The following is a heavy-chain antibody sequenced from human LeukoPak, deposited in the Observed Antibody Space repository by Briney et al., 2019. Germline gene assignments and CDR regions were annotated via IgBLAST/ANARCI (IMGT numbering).Heavy chain of an antibody. J-gene: IGHJ6*03. CDR1: GGSISSSSYY. CDR3: ARGVGYFDWLSPRYYYYYYMDV. D-gene: IGHD3-9*01. Sequence: SETLSLTCTVSGGSISSSSYYWGWIRQPPGKGLEWIGSIYYSGSTYYNPSLKSRVTISVDTSKNQFSLKLSSVTAADTAVYYCARGVGYFDWLSPRYYYYYYMDVWGKGTTVTISS. CDR2: IYYSGST. V-gene: IGHV4-39*07.